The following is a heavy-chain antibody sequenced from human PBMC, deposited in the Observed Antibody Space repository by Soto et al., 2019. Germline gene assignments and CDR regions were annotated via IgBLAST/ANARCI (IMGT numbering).Heavy chain of an antibody. V-gene: IGHV4-59*08. D-gene: IGHD2-21*01. CDR1: GDSISSYY. J-gene: IGHJ6*02. CDR3: ARHITNNVGYYYGMDV. Sequence: SETLSLTCTVSGDSISSYYWSWIRQPPGKGLEWIGYIYYSGSTNYNPSLKSRVTISVDTSKNQFSLKLSSVTAAGTAVYYCARHITNNVGYYYGMDVWGQGTTVPVSS. CDR2: IYYSGST.